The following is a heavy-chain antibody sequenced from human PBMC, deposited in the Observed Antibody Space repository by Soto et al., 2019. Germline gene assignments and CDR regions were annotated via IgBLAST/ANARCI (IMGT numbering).Heavy chain of an antibody. CDR1: GYTLTELS. D-gene: IGHD6-19*01. J-gene: IGHJ4*01. Sequence: VASVKVSCKVAGYTLTELSMHWVRQAPGKGLEWMGGFDPEDGETIYAQKFQGRVTMTEDTSTDTAYMELSSLRSEDTAVYYCATAFFRRAGIQYSSGWQIDYWGQGTLVTVSS. CDR3: ATAFFRRAGIQYSSGWQIDY. V-gene: IGHV1-24*01. CDR2: FDPEDGET.